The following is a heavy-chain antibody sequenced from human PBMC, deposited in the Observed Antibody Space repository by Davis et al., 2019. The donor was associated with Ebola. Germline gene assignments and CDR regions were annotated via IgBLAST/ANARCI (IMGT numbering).Heavy chain of an antibody. J-gene: IGHJ4*02. CDR2: ISSSSSYI. CDR3: ARDSYSSSSPYYFDY. D-gene: IGHD6-6*01. CDR1: GFTFSSYS. Sequence: PGGSLRLSCAASGFTFSSYSMNWVRQAPGKGLEWVSSISSSSSYIYYADSVKGRFTISRDNAKNSLYLQMNSLRAEDTAVYYCARDSYSSSSPYYFDYWGQGTLVTVSS. V-gene: IGHV3-21*01.